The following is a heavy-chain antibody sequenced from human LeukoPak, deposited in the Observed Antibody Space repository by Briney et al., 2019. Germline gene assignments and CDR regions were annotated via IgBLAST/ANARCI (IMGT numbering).Heavy chain of an antibody. CDR3: AREEYSSSWYDY. CDR2: IWYDGSNK. CDR1: GFTFSSYG. D-gene: IGHD6-13*01. Sequence: TGGSLRLSCAASGFTFSSYGMHWVRQAPGKGLEWVAVIWYDGSNKYYADSVKGRFTISRDNSKNTLYLQMNSLRAEDTAVYYCAREEYSSSWYDYWGQGTLVTVSS. V-gene: IGHV3-33*01. J-gene: IGHJ4*02.